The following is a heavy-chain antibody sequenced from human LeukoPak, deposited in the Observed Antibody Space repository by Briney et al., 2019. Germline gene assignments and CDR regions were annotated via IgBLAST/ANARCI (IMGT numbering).Heavy chain of an antibody. V-gene: IGHV4-4*02. CDR3: ARNMIATTCCDY. CDR2: VYHSGST. Sequence: PSGTLSLTCAVSGGSVSSNNWWSWVRQPPGKGLEWIGEVYHSGSTNYNPSLKSRVTISVDKSKNQFSLKLNSVTAADTAVYYCARNMIATTCCDYWGQGTLVTVPS. J-gene: IGHJ4*02. CDR1: GGSVSSNNW. D-gene: IGHD3-22*01.